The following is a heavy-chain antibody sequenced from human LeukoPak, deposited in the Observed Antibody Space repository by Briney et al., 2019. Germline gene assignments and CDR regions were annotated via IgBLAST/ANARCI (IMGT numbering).Heavy chain of an antibody. CDR3: ASGDFWSGYYSPSLDY. CDR2: IYYSGST. D-gene: IGHD3-3*01. CDR1: GGSISSYC. J-gene: IGHJ4*02. Sequence: SETLSLTCTVSGGSISSYCWSWIRQPPGKGLEWIGYIYYSGSTNYNPSLKSRVTISVDTSKNQFSLKLSSVTAADTAVYYCASGDFWSGYYSPSLDYWGQGTLVTVSS. V-gene: IGHV4-59*01.